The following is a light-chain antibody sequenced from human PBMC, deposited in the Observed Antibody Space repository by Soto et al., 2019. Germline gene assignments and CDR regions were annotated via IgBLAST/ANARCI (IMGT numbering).Light chain of an antibody. CDR2: AAS. V-gene: IGKV1-5*01. CDR3: LQHNSYPRT. J-gene: IGKJ1*01. Sequence: DIQMTQSPSTVSAYVGDSVTITCRASQSISSWLAWYQQKPGKAPKRLIYAASSLQSGVPSRFSGSGSGTEFTLTISSLQPEDFATYYCLQHNSYPRTFGQGTKVDIK. CDR1: QSISSW.